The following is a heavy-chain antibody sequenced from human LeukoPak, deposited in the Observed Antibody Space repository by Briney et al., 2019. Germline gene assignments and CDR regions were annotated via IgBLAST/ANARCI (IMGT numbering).Heavy chain of an antibody. CDR1: GGSISSFY. J-gene: IGHJ4*02. CDR3: ARVASGYSYGYHY. V-gene: IGHV4-59*08. Sequence: SETLSLTCTVSGGSISSFYWSWIRQPPGKGLEWIGYIYYSGSTNYNPSLKSRVTISVDTSKSQFSLKLSSVTAADTAVYYCARVASGYSYGYHYWGQGTLVTVSS. D-gene: IGHD5-18*01. CDR2: IYYSGST.